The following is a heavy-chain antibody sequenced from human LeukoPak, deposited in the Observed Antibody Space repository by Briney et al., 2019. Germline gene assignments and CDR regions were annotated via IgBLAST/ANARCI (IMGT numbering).Heavy chain of an antibody. Sequence: PGGSLRLSCAASGFTFSSYSMNWVRQAPGKGLEWVSYISSSSSTIYYADSVEGRFTISRDNAKNSLYLQMNSLRAEDTAVYYCARDPLSLGIGTSWYFDLWGRGTLVTVSS. J-gene: IGHJ2*01. CDR3: ARDPLSLGIGTSWYFDL. D-gene: IGHD7-27*01. CDR2: ISSSSSTI. CDR1: GFTFSSYS. V-gene: IGHV3-48*01.